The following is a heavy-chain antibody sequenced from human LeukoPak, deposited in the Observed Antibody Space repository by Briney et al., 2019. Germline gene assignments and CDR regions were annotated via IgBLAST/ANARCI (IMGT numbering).Heavy chain of an antibody. CDR2: INHSGST. D-gene: IGHD3-3*01. Sequence: SETLSLPCAVYGGSFSGYYWSWIRQPPGKGLEWIGEINHSGSTNYNPSLKSRVTISVDRSKNQFSLKLSSVTAADTAVYYCARGRTQYDFWSGYYSAWFDPWGQGTLVTVSS. J-gene: IGHJ5*02. CDR3: ARGRTQYDFWSGYYSAWFDP. CDR1: GGSFSGYY. V-gene: IGHV4-34*01.